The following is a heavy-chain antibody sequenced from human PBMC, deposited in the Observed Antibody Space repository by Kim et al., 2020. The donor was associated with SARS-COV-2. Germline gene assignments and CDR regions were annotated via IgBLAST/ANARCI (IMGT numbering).Heavy chain of an antibody. J-gene: IGHJ4*02. D-gene: IGHD5-12*01. V-gene: IGHV3-21*01. CDR3: ARDTGGYDPSDY. Sequence: EGSLRLSCAASGFTFSSYSMNWVRQAPGKGLEWVSSISSSSSYIYYADSVKGRFTISRDNAKNSLYLQMNSLRAEDTAVYYCARDTGGYDPSDYWGQGTLVTVSS. CDR1: GFTFSSYS. CDR2: ISSSSSYI.